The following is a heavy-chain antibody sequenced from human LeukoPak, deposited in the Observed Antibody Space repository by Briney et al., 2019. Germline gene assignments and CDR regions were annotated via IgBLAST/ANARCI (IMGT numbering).Heavy chain of an antibody. Sequence: GGSLRLSCAASGFTFSSYAMSWVRQAPGKGLEWVSAISGSGGSTYYADSVKGWFTISRDNSKNTLYLQMNSLRAEDTAKYYCAKSLLTTASGTGRAFDIWGQGTMVTVSS. V-gene: IGHV3-23*01. CDR3: AKSLLTTASGTGRAFDI. J-gene: IGHJ3*02. CDR1: GFTFSSYA. CDR2: ISGSGGST. D-gene: IGHD1-26*01.